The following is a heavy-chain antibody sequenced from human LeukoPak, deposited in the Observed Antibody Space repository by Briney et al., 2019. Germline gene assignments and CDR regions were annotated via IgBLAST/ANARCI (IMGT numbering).Heavy chain of an antibody. CDR2: IYYSGST. D-gene: IGHD4-11*01. CDR3: ARDRGMPTVKGLDWFDP. V-gene: IGHV4-39*07. CDR1: GGSISSSSYY. Sequence: SETLSLTCTVSGGSISSSSYYWGWIRQPPGKGLEWIGSIYYSGSTYYNPSLKSRVTISVDTSKNQFSLKLSSVTAADTAVYYCARDRGMPTVKGLDWFDPWAREPWSPSPQ. J-gene: IGHJ5*02.